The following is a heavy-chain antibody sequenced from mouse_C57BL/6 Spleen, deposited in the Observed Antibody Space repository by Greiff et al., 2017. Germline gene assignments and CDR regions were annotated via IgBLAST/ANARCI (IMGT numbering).Heavy chain of an antibody. J-gene: IGHJ4*01. D-gene: IGHD2-4*01. V-gene: IGHV1-69*01. Sequence: QVQLQQPGAELVMPGASVKLSCKASGYTFTSYWMHWVKQRPGQGLEWIGEIDPSDSYTNYNQKFKGKSTLTVDKSSSTAYMQLSSLTSEDSAVYYCARFWDYVPYAMDYWGQGTSVTVSS. CDR2: IDPSDSYT. CDR3: ARFWDYVPYAMDY. CDR1: GYTFTSYW.